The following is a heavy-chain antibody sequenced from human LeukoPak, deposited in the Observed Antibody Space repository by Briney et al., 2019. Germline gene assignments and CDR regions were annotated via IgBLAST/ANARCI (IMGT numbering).Heavy chain of an antibody. CDR2: IYHSGST. V-gene: IGHV4-38-2*02. CDR1: GYSISSGYY. Sequence: SETLSLTCTVSGYSISSGYYWGWIRQPPGKGLEWIGSIYHSGSTYYNPSLKSRVTISVDTSKNQFSLKLNSVTAADTAVYYCARGDFHFDNWGQGTLVTVSS. D-gene: IGHD2-21*02. J-gene: IGHJ4*02. CDR3: ARGDFHFDN.